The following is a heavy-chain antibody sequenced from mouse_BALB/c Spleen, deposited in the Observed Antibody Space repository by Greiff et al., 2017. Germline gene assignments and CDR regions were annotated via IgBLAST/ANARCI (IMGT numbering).Heavy chain of an antibody. V-gene: IGHV5-6-5*01. D-gene: IGHD2-3*01. J-gene: IGHJ3*01. Sequence: VQLKESGGGLVKPGGSLKLSCAASGFTFSSYAMSWVRQTPEKRLEWVASISSGGSTYYPDSVKGRFTISRDNARNILYLQMSSLRSEDTAMYYCARRGIYDGYSYWGQGTLVTVSA. CDR2: ISSGGST. CDR1: GFTFSSYA. CDR3: ARRGIYDGYSY.